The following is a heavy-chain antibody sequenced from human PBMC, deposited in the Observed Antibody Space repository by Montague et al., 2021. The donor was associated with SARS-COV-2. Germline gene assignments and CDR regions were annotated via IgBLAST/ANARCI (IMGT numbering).Heavy chain of an antibody. CDR2: INHSGST. D-gene: IGHD2-15*01. Sequence: SETLSLTCAVYGGSFSGYYWSWIRQPPGKGLEWIGEINHSGSTNYNPSLTSRVTISVDTSKNQFSLKLSSVTAADTAVYYCARSSGCSGGSCYSEWDPYYCSCMDVWGQGTTVTVSS. CDR3: ARSSGCSGGSCYSEWDPYYCSCMDV. J-gene: IGHJ6*02. V-gene: IGHV4-34*01. CDR1: GGSFSGYY.